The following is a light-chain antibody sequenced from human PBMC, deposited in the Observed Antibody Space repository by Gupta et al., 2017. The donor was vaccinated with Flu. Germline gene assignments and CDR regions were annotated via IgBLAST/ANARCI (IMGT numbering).Light chain of an antibody. V-gene: IGKV1-6*01. CDR2: SAS. CDR1: QEIRNH. CDR3: RQEYHLPFT. Sequence: PSSLSASVRDRVTITCLASQEIRNHLGWLQQKPGKAPKLLIHSASTFQTGVPSRFSGSGSGTXISLTIXSLQPEDSATYYCRQEYHLPFTFGXGTKVEI. J-gene: IGKJ3*01.